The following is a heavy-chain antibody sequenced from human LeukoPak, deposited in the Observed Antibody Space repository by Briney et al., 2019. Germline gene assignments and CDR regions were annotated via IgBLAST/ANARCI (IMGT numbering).Heavy chain of an antibody. D-gene: IGHD6-19*01. Sequence: GGSLRLSCAASGFTFSSYAMSWVRQAPGKGLEWVSAISGSGGSTYYADSVKGRFTISRDNSKNTLYLQMNSLRAEDTAVYYCASQTVYSSGWYSDYWGQGTLVTVSS. J-gene: IGHJ4*02. CDR1: GFTFSSYA. CDR2: ISGSGGST. V-gene: IGHV3-23*01. CDR3: ASQTVYSSGWYSDY.